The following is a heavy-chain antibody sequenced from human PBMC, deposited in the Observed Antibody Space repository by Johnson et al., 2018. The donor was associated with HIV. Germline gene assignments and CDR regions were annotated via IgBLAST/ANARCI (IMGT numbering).Heavy chain of an antibody. J-gene: IGHJ3*01. CDR2: ISDDGSNT. V-gene: IGHV3-30-3*01. Sequence: VHLVESGGGVVQPERSLRLSCAASEFSFSTYAMRWVRQAPGKGLEGVAVISDDGSNTDYADAVKGRFTISRDNSKNTLNLQMNSLRAEDTAVYYCVRDGNYYDRSGYRVDAFDVWGQGTMVTVSS. CDR3: VRDGNYYDRSGYRVDAFDV. CDR1: EFSFSTYA. D-gene: IGHD3-22*01.